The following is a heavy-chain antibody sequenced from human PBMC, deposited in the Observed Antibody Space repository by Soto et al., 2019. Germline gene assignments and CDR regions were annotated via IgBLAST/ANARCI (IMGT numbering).Heavy chain of an antibody. D-gene: IGHD2-21*01. Sequence: PSETLSLACTVSGGSISSGGYYWTWIRQHPGKGLEWIGYIYYSGSTYYNPSLKSRITISLDMSKNQFPLKLISVTAADTAVYYCARELVIGYFDYWGQGTPVTVSS. V-gene: IGHV4-31*03. CDR1: GGSISSGGYY. CDR2: IYYSGST. CDR3: ARELVIGYFDY. J-gene: IGHJ4*02.